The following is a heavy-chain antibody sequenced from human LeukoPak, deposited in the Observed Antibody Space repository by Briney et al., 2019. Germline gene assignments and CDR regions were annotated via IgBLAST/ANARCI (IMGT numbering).Heavy chain of an antibody. CDR2: ISSGGNTQ. CDR1: GFSLSSYE. Sequence: GGSLRLSCAASGFSLSSYEMNWIRQVPGKGLEWVSHISSGGNTQYYADSVRGRLTMPRDDAKNSLDLQMDSLRIEDTGVYYCARDIVNGPFVISLESWGQGARVTVSS. D-gene: IGHD2-21*01. CDR3: ARDIVNGPFVISLES. J-gene: IGHJ4*02. V-gene: IGHV3-48*03.